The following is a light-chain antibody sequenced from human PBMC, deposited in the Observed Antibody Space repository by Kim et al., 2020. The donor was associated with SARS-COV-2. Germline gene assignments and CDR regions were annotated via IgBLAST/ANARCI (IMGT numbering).Light chain of an antibody. Sequence: QSVLTQPPSVSGAPGQRVTISCTGSSSNIGAGYDVNWYQQVPGTAPKLLIYGNTNRPSGVPDRFSGSKSGTSASLAITGLQAEDEADYYCQSYDSRLSGSKVVFGGGTQLTVL. CDR2: GNT. CDR3: QSYDSRLSGSKVV. V-gene: IGLV1-40*01. CDR1: SSNIGAGYD. J-gene: IGLJ2*01.